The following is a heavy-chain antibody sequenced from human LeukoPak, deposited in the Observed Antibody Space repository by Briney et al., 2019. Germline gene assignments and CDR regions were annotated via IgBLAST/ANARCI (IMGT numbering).Heavy chain of an antibody. Sequence: PSETLSLTCTVSSGSVSSINFYWGWLGQAPGMGWEWIVYIDDNGSTYYNPSLKSRVTISVDTSKDQFSLRLSSLTAADTAVFYCARHRTARAFDYWGQGTLVTVSS. D-gene: IGHD2-21*02. CDR2: IDDNGST. V-gene: IGHV4-39*01. J-gene: IGHJ4*02. CDR3: ARHRTARAFDY. CDR1: SGSVSSINFY.